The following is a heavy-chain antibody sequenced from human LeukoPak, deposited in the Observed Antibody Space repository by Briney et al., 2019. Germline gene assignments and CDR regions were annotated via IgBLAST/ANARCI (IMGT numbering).Heavy chain of an antibody. J-gene: IGHJ4*02. Sequence: GASVKVSCKASGYTFTGYYIHWVRQAPGQGLEWMGWINPDSGGRNYAKSFQGRVTMTRDTSINTAYMELTRLRSDDTAIYYCARDDNYFGSGTYYYFDYWGQGALVTVSS. CDR2: INPDSGGR. CDR3: ARDDNYFGSGTYYYFDY. CDR1: GYTFTGYY. V-gene: IGHV1-2*02. D-gene: IGHD3-10*01.